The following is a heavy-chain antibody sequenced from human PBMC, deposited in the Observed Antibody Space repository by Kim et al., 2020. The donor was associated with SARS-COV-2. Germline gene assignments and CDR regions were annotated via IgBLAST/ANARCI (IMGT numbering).Heavy chain of an antibody. D-gene: IGHD2-2*01. CDR3: ARTNCSSTSCPSNDY. Sequence: ASVKVSCKASGYTFTGYYMHWVRQAPGQGLEWMGWINPNSGGTNYAQKFQGRVTMTRDTSISTAYMELSRLRSDDTAVYYCARTNCSSTSCPSNDYWGQGTLVTVSS. V-gene: IGHV1-2*02. CDR1: GYTFTGYY. J-gene: IGHJ4*02. CDR2: INPNSGGT.